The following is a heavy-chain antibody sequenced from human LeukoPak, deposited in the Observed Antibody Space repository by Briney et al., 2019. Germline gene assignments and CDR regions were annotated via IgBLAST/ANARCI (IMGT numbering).Heavy chain of an antibody. Sequence: GGSLRLSCAASGFTFSSFSMNWVRQAPGKGLEWVSYISSSSSTIYYADSVKGRFTISRDNAKNSLYLQMNNLRAEDTAVYYCASMTTYCGGDCYFFDYWGQGTLVTVSS. J-gene: IGHJ4*02. CDR3: ASMTTYCGGDCYFFDY. D-gene: IGHD2-21*02. CDR1: GFTFSSFS. CDR2: ISSSSSTI. V-gene: IGHV3-48*04.